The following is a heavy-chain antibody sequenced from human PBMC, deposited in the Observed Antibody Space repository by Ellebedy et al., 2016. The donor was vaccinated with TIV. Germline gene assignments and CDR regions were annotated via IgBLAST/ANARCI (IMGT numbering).Heavy chain of an antibody. D-gene: IGHD6-19*01. CDR1: GGSFSGYY. CDR2: VNQSGRT. J-gene: IGHJ4*02. Sequence: SETLSLTCAVYGGSFSGYYWSWVRQPPGNGLEWIGEVNQSGRTNYHPSLKSRVTISVDTSKNQFSLRLSSVTAADTAVYYCAEGRSGWYYFDYWGQGTLVTVSS. V-gene: IGHV4-34*01. CDR3: AEGRSGWYYFDY.